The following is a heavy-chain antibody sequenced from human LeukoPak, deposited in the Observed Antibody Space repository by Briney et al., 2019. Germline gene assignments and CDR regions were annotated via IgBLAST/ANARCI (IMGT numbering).Heavy chain of an antibody. V-gene: IGHV1-46*01. CDR3: ARDWAAYYYGSSGYYPTEYFDY. J-gene: IGHJ4*02. D-gene: IGHD3-22*01. CDR1: GYTFTSYY. Sequence: ASVKVSCKASGYTFTSYYMHWVRQAPGQGLEWMGIINPSGGSTSYAQKFQGRVTMTRDTSTSTVYMELSSLRSEDTAVYYCARDWAAYYYGSSGYYPTEYFDYWGQGTLVTVSS. CDR2: INPSGGST.